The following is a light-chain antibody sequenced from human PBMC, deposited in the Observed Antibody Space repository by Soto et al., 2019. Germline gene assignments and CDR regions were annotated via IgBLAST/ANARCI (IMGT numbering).Light chain of an antibody. V-gene: IGKV1-9*01. Sequence: DIQMTQSPSTLSASVGDRVTITCRASQGVSSFLGWYQQKPGKAPKLLIYDASTLQTGVPSRFSGSGSGTDFTLTISYLQSEDFGTYYCQQFYNYPRTFGQGTKVDIK. CDR1: QGVSSF. CDR3: QQFYNYPRT. CDR2: DAS. J-gene: IGKJ1*01.